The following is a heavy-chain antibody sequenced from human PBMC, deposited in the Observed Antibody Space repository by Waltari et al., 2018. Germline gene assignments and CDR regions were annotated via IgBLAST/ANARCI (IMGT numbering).Heavy chain of an antibody. CDR2: IIPIYSRT. D-gene: IGHD7-27*01. Sequence: QDQLVQSGAEVKQPGSSVKISCKASGAGLNSYAFRWVRQVPGQGLEWMGQIIPIYSRTNYIQRFQGRLTITADRSTRTAYMELRSLTFEDTAVYYCARASFALGNVVLALDIWGQGTSITVSS. CDR1: GAGLNSYA. V-gene: IGHV1-69*10. CDR3: ARASFALGNVVLALDI. J-gene: IGHJ3*02.